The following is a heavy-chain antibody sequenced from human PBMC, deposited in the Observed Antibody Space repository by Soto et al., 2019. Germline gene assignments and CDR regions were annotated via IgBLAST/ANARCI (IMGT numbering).Heavy chain of an antibody. Sequence: QVTLKESGPVLVKPTETLTLTCTVSGFSLSNARMGVSWIRQPPGKALEWLAHIFSNDEKSYSTSLKSRLTISKXXSXSXEVLTMTNMDPVDTATYYCARIPPGSTYGGPLLIDYWGQGTLVTVSS. CDR3: ARIPPGSTYGGPLLIDY. V-gene: IGHV2-26*01. CDR2: IFSNDEK. D-gene: IGHD4-17*01. CDR1: GFSLSNARMG. J-gene: IGHJ4*02.